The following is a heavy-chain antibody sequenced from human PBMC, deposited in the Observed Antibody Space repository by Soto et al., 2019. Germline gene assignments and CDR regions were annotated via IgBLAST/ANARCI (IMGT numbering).Heavy chain of an antibody. CDR1: GGSFTSNNL. D-gene: IGHD1-7*01. CDR3: ESRDPGTSVDY. CDR2: IYRTGRT. Sequence: SETLFLTCAVSGGSFTSNNLCTWVRQPPGQGLEWIGEIYRTGRTNYNPSLKSRVTISLDKSENQFSLKVTSLTAADTAVYYWESRDPGTSVDYWGQGTLVTVSS. J-gene: IGHJ4*02. V-gene: IGHV4-4*02.